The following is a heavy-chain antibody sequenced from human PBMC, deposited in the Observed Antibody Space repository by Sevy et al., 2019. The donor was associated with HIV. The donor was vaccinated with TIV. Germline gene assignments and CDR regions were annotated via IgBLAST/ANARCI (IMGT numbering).Heavy chain of an antibody. CDR2: ISSSSRYI. CDR1: GFVFSSYT. Sequence: GGSLRLSCAASGFVFSSYTMNWVRQSPGKGLEWVSSISSSSRYIFYADSVKGRFTISRDNARNSLYLQMNSLRAEDTAVYYCARAMAYGSGSIVYDYWGQGTLVTVSS. V-gene: IGHV3-21*01. J-gene: IGHJ4*02. CDR3: ARAMAYGSGSIVYDY. D-gene: IGHD3-10*01.